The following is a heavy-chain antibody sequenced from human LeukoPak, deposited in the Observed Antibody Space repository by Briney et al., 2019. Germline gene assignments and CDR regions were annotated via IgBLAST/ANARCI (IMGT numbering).Heavy chain of an antibody. CDR3: ASGYSGYVPDSWGIDY. CDR2: IYYTGNT. V-gene: IGHV4-39*01. CDR1: GDSITGYY. J-gene: IGHJ4*02. D-gene: IGHD5-12*01. Sequence: ETLSLTCSVCGDSITGYYGGWLRQPPGKGGGWIGNIYYTGNTYYNTSRKRRVTISVDTCKNQFSLKLSSVPAADTAVYYCASGYSGYVPDSWGIDYWGQGTLVTVSS.